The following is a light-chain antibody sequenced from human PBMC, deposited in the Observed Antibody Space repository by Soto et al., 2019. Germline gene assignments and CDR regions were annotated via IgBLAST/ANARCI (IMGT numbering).Light chain of an antibody. Sequence: DIHLTQSPSFLSASLGDRVTITCRASQAISNYLAWYQQKPGKAPKVLISAASTLQSGVPSRFSGSGSATEFTLTISGLQPEDFATYYCQQANGFPHTFGQGTRLDIK. CDR3: QQANGFPHT. CDR2: AAS. V-gene: IGKV1-9*01. CDR1: QAISNY. J-gene: IGKJ2*01.